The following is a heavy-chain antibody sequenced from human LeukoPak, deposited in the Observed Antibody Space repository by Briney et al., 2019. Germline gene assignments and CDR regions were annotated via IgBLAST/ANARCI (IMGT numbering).Heavy chain of an antibody. Sequence: ASVTVSCKASGYTFTSYGISWVRQAPGQGLEWMGWISAYNGNTNYAQKLQGRVTITTDTSTSTAYMELRSLRSDDTAVYYCARSGGYYYGSGRTNTKYNWFDPWGQGTLVTVSS. CDR2: ISAYNGNT. J-gene: IGHJ5*02. CDR1: GYTFTSYG. V-gene: IGHV1-18*01. D-gene: IGHD3-10*01. CDR3: ARSGGYYYGSGRTNTKYNWFDP.